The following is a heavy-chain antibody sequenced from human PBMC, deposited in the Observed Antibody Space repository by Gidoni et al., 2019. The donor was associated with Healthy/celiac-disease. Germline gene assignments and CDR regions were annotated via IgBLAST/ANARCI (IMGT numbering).Heavy chain of an antibody. D-gene: IGHD2-8*01. CDR3: ARDGVCRSLDVGCGMDV. V-gene: IGHV3-48*02. CDR1: GFTFSSYS. Sequence: EVQLVESGGGLVQPGGSLGLSCAASGFTFSSYSMNWVRQAPGKGLEWVSYISSSSSTIYYADSVKGRFTISRDNAKNSLYLQMNSLRDEDTAVYYCARDGVCRSLDVGCGMDVWGQGTTVTVSS. J-gene: IGHJ6*02. CDR2: ISSSSSTI.